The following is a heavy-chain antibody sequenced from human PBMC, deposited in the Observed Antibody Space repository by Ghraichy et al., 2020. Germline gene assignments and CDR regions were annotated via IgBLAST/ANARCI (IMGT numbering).Heavy chain of an antibody. CDR1: GFTFSSYS. Sequence: GALILSCAVSGFTFSSYSVNWVRQAPGKGLGWVSYISSGSTTIYYADSVKGRFTISRDNAQNSLYLQMNSLRDEDTAVYYCARGATTGRGQFDYWGQGTLVTVSS. CDR2: ISSGSTTI. CDR3: ARGATTGRGQFDY. V-gene: IGHV3-48*02. J-gene: IGHJ4*02. D-gene: IGHD1-26*01.